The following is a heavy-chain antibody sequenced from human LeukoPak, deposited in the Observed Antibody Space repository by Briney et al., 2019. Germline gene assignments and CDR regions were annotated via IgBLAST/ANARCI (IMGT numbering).Heavy chain of an antibody. CDR3: ARGAASIAAAYYYYGMDV. V-gene: IGHV4-59*12. CDR2: IYYSGST. J-gene: IGHJ6*02. CDR1: GGSISSYY. Sequence: SETLSLTCTVSGGSISSYYWSWIRQPPGKGLEWIGYIYYSGSTNYNPSLKSRVTISVDTSKNQFSLKLSSVTAADTAVYYCARGAASIAAAYYYYGMDVWGQGTTVTVSS. D-gene: IGHD6-13*01.